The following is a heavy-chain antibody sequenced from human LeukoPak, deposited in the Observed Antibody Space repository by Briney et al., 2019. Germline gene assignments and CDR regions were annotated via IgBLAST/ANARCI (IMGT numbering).Heavy chain of an antibody. V-gene: IGHV1-46*01. CDR1: GYTFTSYY. Sequence: ASVKVSCKASGYTFTSYYMHWVRQAPGQGLEWMGIINPSGGSTSYAQKFQGRVTMTRDTSTSTVYMELSSLRSEDTAVYYCARGEGRVDTAYDAFDIWGQGTMVTVSS. CDR3: ARGEGRVDTAYDAFDI. D-gene: IGHD5-18*01. J-gene: IGHJ3*02. CDR2: INPSGGST.